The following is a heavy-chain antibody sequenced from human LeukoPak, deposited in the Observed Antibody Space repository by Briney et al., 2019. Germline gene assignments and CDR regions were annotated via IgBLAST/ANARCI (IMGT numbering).Heavy chain of an antibody. CDR2: IYYSGST. J-gene: IGHJ3*02. D-gene: IGHD2-15*01. Sequence: SETLSLTCTVSGGSISSYYWSWIRQPPGKGLEWIGYIYYSGSTNYNPSLKSRVTISVDTSKNQFSLKLSSVAAADTAVYYCAREIVVAAHDGAFDIWGQGTMVTVSS. CDR3: AREIVVAAHDGAFDI. CDR1: GGSISSYY. V-gene: IGHV4-59*01.